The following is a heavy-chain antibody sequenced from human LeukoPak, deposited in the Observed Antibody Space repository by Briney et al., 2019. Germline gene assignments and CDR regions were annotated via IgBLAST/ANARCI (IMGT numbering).Heavy chain of an antibody. D-gene: IGHD2-2*02. CDR2: ISGSGGST. Sequence: PGGSLRLSCAASGFTFSSYAMSWVRQAPGKGLEWVSAISGSGGSTYYADSVKGRFTISRDNSKNTLYLQMNSLRAEDTAVYYCAKDMGYCSSTSCYTGSLIDYWGQGTLVTVSS. J-gene: IGHJ4*02. CDR1: GFTFSSYA. CDR3: AKDMGYCSSTSCYTGSLIDY. V-gene: IGHV3-23*01.